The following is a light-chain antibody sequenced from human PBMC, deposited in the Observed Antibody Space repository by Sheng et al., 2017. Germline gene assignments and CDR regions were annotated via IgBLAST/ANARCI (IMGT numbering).Light chain of an antibody. CDR1: QDIRND. J-gene: IGKJ5*01. V-gene: IGKV1-17*01. CDR2: AGS. CDR3: QQASSFPLT. Sequence: DILVTQSPSSLSASVGDRVTITCRASQDIRNDLGWYQHSPGKAPKRLIYAGSSLKSGVSSRFSGSGSGTEFTLTISSLQPEDFATYYCQQASSFPLTFGQGTRLEIK.